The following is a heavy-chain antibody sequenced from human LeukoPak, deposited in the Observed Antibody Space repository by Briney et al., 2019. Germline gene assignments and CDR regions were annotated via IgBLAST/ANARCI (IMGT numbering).Heavy chain of an antibody. J-gene: IGHJ4*02. Sequence: KTSETLCLTCTVSGGSISSGSYYWDWIRQPAGKGLEWIGRIYTSGSTNYNPSLKSRVTISVDTSKNQFSLKLSSVTAADTAVYYCARRGGSGELLPYYFDYWGQGTLVTVSS. CDR2: IYTSGST. CDR3: ARRGGSGELLPYYFDY. CDR1: GGSISSGSYY. D-gene: IGHD3-10*01. V-gene: IGHV4-61*02.